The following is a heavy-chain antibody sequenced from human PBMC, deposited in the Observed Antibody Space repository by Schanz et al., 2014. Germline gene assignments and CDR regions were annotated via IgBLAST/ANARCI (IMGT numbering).Heavy chain of an antibody. CDR2: ISGSGGDT. Sequence: EVQLVESGGGLVQPGGSLRLSCAASGFTFSSYAMSWVRQAPGKGLEWVSAISGSGGDTYYADSVKGRFTISRDNSKNTLYLQMGSLRTEDMAVYYCARVGGYCSGSSCYGAFDYWGQGTLVAVSS. J-gene: IGHJ4*02. V-gene: IGHV3-23*04. D-gene: IGHD2-15*01. CDR3: ARVGGYCSGSSCYGAFDY. CDR1: GFTFSSYA.